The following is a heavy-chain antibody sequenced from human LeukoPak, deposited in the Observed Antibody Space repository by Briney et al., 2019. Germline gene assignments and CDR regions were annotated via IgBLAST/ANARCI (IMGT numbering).Heavy chain of an antibody. CDR1: GFTSSSYA. CDR2: ISGSGGST. Sequence: GGSLRLSCAASGFTSSSYAMSWVRQAPGKGLEWVSAISGSGGSTYYADSVKGRFTISRDNSKNTLYLQMNSLRAEDTAVYYCAKGVPGDLVPAAGDDPFDYWGQGTLVTVSS. D-gene: IGHD2-2*01. CDR3: AKGVPGDLVPAAGDDPFDY. V-gene: IGHV3-23*01. J-gene: IGHJ4*02.